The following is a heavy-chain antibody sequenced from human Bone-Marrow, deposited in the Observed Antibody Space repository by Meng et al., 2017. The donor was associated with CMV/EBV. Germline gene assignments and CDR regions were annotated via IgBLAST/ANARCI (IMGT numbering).Heavy chain of an antibody. CDR2: IIPIFGTT. D-gene: IGHD6-19*01. V-gene: IGHV1-69*05. CDR1: GDTFSNYA. CDR3: ARQGPHSSGWYAGTNYFDY. J-gene: IGHJ4*02. Sequence: SVKVSCKASGDTFSNYAFCWVRQAPGQGPEWMGGIIPIFGTTKYVQKFQGRITITTDESTSTVYMELSSLTSEDTAVYYCARQGPHSSGWYAGTNYFDYWGQGTLVTVSS.